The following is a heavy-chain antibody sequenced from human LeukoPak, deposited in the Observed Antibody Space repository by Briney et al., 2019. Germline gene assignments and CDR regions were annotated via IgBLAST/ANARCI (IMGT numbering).Heavy chain of an antibody. CDR2: IWYDGSNK. CDR3: AKDSWYCSSTSCYRGNYFDY. J-gene: IGHJ4*02. D-gene: IGHD2-2*01. CDR1: GFTFSSYG. Sequence: GGSLRLSCAASGFTFSSYGMHWVRQAPGKGLEWVAVIWYDGSNKYYADSVKGRFTISRDNSKNTLYLQMNSLRAEDTAVYYCAKDSWYCSSTSCYRGNYFDYWGQGTLVTVSS. V-gene: IGHV3-33*06.